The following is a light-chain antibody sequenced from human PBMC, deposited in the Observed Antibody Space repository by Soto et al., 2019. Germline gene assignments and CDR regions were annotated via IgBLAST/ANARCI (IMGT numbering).Light chain of an antibody. Sequence: QAVVTQPASVSGSPGQSITISCVGTSGDIGDYNYVSWYQQHPGKVPKVIIYDVSNRPSGVSYRFSGTKSGNTASLTVSGLQAEDEADYYCCSYTRSGTLIFATGTKVTVL. CDR3: CSYTRSGTLI. V-gene: IGLV2-14*01. J-gene: IGLJ1*01. CDR1: SGDIGDYNY. CDR2: DVS.